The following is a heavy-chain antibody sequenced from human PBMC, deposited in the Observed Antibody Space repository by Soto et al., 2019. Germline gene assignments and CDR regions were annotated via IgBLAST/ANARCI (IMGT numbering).Heavy chain of an antibody. J-gene: IGHJ6*02. V-gene: IGHV3-23*01. CDR2: ISGSGGST. Sequence: GGSLRLSCAASGFTFSSYAMSWVRQAPGKGLEWVSAISGSGGSTYYADSVKGRFTISRDNSKNTLYLQMNSLRAEDTAVYYCAKDGSVYYDFWSGSDPDYYYYYGMDVWGQGTTVTVSS. CDR3: AKDGSVYYDFWSGSDPDYYYYYGMDV. D-gene: IGHD3-3*01. CDR1: GFTFSSYA.